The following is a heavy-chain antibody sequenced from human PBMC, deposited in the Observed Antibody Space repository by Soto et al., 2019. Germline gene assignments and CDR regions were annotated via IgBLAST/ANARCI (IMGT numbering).Heavy chain of an antibody. Sequence: VEVCCQDFRYRLTCIGICWVRQAPGQGLEWMGWISTYNGDTNYAQELQGRVSMTTDTSTSTAYMELRSLRSDDTAVYYCARVADAFDIWGQGTMVTVSS. CDR2: ISTYNGDT. V-gene: IGHV1-18*01. J-gene: IGHJ3*02. D-gene: IGHD2-15*01. CDR1: RYRLTCIG. CDR3: ARVADAFDI.